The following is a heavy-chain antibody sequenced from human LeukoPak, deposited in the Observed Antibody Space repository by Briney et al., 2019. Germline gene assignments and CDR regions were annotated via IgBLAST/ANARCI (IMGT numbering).Heavy chain of an antibody. Sequence: ASVKVSCKASGYSFTDSYIHWMRQAPGQGLEWMGIINPSGGSTSYAQKFQGRVTMTRDMSTSTVYMELSSLRSEDTAVYYCARDRCSGGSCDYFDYWGQGTLVTVSS. CDR1: GYSFTDSY. V-gene: IGHV1-46*01. D-gene: IGHD2-15*01. CDR2: INPSGGST. J-gene: IGHJ4*02. CDR3: ARDRCSGGSCDYFDY.